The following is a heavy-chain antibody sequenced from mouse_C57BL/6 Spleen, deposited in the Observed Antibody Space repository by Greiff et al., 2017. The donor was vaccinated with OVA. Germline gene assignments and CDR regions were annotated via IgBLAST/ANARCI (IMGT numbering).Heavy chain of an antibody. CDR1: GYSITSGYD. CDR3: ARDGPGGAMDY. V-gene: IGHV3-1*01. Sequence: DVKLQESGPGMVKPSQSLSLTCTVTGYSITSGYDWHWIRHFPGNKLEWMGYISYSGSTNYNPSLKSRISITHDTSKNHFFLKLNSVTTEDTATYYCARDGPGGAMDYWGQGTSVTVSS. CDR2: ISYSGST. J-gene: IGHJ4*01.